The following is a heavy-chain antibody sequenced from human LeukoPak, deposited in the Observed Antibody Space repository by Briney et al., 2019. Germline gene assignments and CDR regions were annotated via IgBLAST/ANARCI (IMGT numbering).Heavy chain of an antibody. CDR2: IYHSGST. V-gene: IGHV4-4*02. J-gene: IGHJ6*02. CDR1: GGSISSSNW. Sequence: SGALSLTCAVSGGSISSSNWWSWVRQPPGKGLEWIGEIYHSGSTNYNPSLKSRVTISVDKYKNQFSLKLSSVTAADTAVYYCARVTVVPAATSDYYYYGMDVWGQGTTVTVSS. D-gene: IGHD2-2*01. CDR3: ARVTVVPAATSDYYYYGMDV.